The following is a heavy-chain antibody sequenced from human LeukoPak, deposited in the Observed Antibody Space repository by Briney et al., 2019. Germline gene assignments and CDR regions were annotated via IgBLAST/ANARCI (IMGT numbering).Heavy chain of an antibody. CDR1: GGSISSGDYY. Sequence: SETLSLACTVSGGSISSGDYYWSWLRQPPGKGLEWIGYIYYSGSAYYNPSLKSRVTISVDTSKNQFSLKLSSVTAADTAVYYCARRNTHYYDSSGYYVRPNAFDIWGQGTMVTVSS. CDR3: ARRNTHYYDSSGYYVRPNAFDI. CDR2: IYYSGSA. V-gene: IGHV4-30-4*08. J-gene: IGHJ3*02. D-gene: IGHD3-22*01.